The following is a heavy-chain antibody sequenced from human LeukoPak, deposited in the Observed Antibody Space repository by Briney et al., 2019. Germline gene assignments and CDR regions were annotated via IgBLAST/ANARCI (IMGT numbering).Heavy chain of an antibody. CDR1: GGSISSGGYS. Sequence: SQTLSLTCAVSGGSISSGGYSWSWIRQPPGKGLGWIGYIYHSGSTYYNPSLKSRVSISVDRSKNQFSLKLSSVTAADTAVYYCARSPLVYSSGWYGNYFDYWGQGTLVTVSS. V-gene: IGHV4-30-2*01. D-gene: IGHD6-19*01. J-gene: IGHJ4*02. CDR2: IYHSGST. CDR3: ARSPLVYSSGWYGNYFDY.